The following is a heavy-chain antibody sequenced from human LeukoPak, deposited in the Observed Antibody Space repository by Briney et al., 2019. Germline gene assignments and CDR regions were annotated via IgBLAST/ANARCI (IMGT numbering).Heavy chain of an antibody. CDR1: GYSFTNYW. J-gene: IGHJ6*03. Sequence: PGESLKISCKGSGYSFTNYWIAWGRQMPGKALDWMGIIYPGDSETRYSPSFQGQVTISADKSITTAYLQWSSLKASDTAMYYCARGSNYYYYYMDVWGKGTTVTVSS. D-gene: IGHD3-10*01. CDR3: ARGSNYYYYYMDV. CDR2: IYPGDSET. V-gene: IGHV5-51*01.